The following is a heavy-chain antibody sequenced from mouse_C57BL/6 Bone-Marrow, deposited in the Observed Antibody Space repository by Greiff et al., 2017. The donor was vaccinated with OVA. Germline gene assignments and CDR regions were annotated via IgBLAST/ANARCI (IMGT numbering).Heavy chain of an antibody. V-gene: IGHV1-55*01. CDR2: IYPGSGST. CDR1: GYTFTSYW. Sequence: QVQLQQPGAELVKPGASVKMSCKASGYTFTSYWITWVKQRPGQGLEWIGCIYPGSGSTNYNEKFKSKATLTVDTSSSTAYMQLSSLTSEDSAVYYCANIHYYGSSFDYWGQGTTLTVSS. CDR3: ANIHYYGSSFDY. D-gene: IGHD1-1*01. J-gene: IGHJ2*01.